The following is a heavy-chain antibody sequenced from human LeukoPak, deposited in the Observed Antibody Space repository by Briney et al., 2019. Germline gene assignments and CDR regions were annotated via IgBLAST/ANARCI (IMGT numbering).Heavy chain of an antibody. CDR3: ARDRARVFDN. J-gene: IGHJ5*02. CDR1: GFTFSGFW. CDR2: ISQDGTEK. Sequence: GGSLRLSCAASGFTFSGFWMTWVRQAPGKGLEWVASISQDGTEKHHVDPVMGRFTISRDNAKNSLYLQMNGLRADDTAVYYCARDRARVFDNWGQGTLVTVSS. D-gene: IGHD3-10*01. V-gene: IGHV3-7*05.